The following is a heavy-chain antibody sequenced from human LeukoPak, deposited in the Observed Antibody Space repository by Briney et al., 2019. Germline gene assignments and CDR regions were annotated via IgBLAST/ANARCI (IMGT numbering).Heavy chain of an antibody. Sequence: PSQTLSLTCAVSGGSISSSGYSWSWIRQPPGKGLEWIGYMYHSGSTYYNPSLKSRVTISVDRSKNQFSLKLSSVTAADTAVYYCARASAGNFDYWGQGTLATVSS. CDR2: MYHSGST. J-gene: IGHJ4*02. V-gene: IGHV4-30-2*01. CDR3: ARASAGNFDY. CDR1: GGSISSSGYS.